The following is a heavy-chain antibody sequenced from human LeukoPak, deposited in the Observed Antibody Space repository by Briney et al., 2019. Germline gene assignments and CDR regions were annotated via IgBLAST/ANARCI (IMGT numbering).Heavy chain of an antibody. V-gene: IGHV1-69*02. Sequence: GASVKVSCKASAGTFGSDIINWVRQAPGQGLEWMGRIIPRVDITNYAQKFQDRVTITADRSTSTVYMELSTLRSDDTAVYYCATARMHDYWGQGTQVTVSS. CDR3: ATARMHDY. J-gene: IGHJ4*02. CDR2: IIPRVDIT. D-gene: IGHD5-24*01. CDR1: AGTFGSDI.